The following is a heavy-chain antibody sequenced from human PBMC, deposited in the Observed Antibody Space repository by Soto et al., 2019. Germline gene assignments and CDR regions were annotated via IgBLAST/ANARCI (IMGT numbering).Heavy chain of an antibody. CDR3: ARGPSIEWFLDY. D-gene: IGHD3-3*01. CDR1: GGTFSSYA. V-gene: IGHV1-69*13. CDR2: IIPIFGTA. Sequence: SVKVSCKASGGTFSSYAISWVRQAPGQGLEWMGGIIPIFGTANYAQKFQGRVTITADESTSTAYMELSSLRSEDTAVYYCARGPSIEWFLDYWGQGTLVTVSS. J-gene: IGHJ4*02.